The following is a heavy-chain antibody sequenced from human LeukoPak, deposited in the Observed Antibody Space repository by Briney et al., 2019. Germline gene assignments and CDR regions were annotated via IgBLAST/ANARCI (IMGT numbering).Heavy chain of an antibody. Sequence: SQTLSLTCAVSGGSISSGGYSWSWIRQPPGKGLEWIGYVYHSGSTYYNPSLKSRVTISVDTSKNQFSLKLSSVTAADTAVYYCARDVEGYWGQGTLVTVSS. V-gene: IGHV4-30-2*01. CDR2: VYHSGST. J-gene: IGHJ4*02. CDR3: ARDVEGY. CDR1: GGSISSGGYS.